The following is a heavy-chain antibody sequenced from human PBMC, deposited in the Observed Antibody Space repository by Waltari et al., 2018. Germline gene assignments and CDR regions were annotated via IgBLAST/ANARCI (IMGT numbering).Heavy chain of an antibody. CDR3: ARLSAGAVNGFEP. J-gene: IGHJ5*02. Sequence: QLQLQESGPGLVKPSETLSLTCTVSGGSISSSSYYWGWLRQPPGKGLGWIGSIYYSGSTYFITSLKGRFTISVDTSKNQFSLMRSSVTAGDTVVYYGARLSAGAVNGFEPWGQGTLVTVSA. D-gene: IGHD6-19*01. CDR1: GGSISSSSYY. CDR2: IYYSGST. V-gene: IGHV4-39*01.